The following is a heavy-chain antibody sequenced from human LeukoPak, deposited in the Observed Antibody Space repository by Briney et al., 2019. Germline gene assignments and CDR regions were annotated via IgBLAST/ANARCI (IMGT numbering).Heavy chain of an antibody. CDR2: ISADGSVT. CDR1: GFTFSRYW. CDR3: ATLTGTKTFDI. J-gene: IGHJ3*02. D-gene: IGHD1-7*01. V-gene: IGHV3-74*01. Sequence: GGSLRLSCADSGFTFSRYWMHWVRQTPGKGLVWVSCISADGSVTRYADSVKGRFTISRDNTKSTLYLQMNSLRAEDAAVYYCATLTGTKTFDIWGQGTMVTVSS.